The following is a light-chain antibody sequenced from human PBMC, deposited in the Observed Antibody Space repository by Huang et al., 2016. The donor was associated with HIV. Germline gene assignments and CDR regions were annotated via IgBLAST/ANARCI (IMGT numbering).Light chain of an antibody. CDR1: QHISTY. J-gene: IGKJ4*01. CDR2: AAS. V-gene: IGKV1-39*01. CDR3: QQTYSVPLT. Sequence: DIQMTQSPSSLSAFVGARVIITCRASQHISTYLNWYQQKPGKAPNLLIYAASSLQSGVPSRFSGSRSGADFTLTISSLQPEDFATYYCQQTYSVPLTFGGGTKVEIK.